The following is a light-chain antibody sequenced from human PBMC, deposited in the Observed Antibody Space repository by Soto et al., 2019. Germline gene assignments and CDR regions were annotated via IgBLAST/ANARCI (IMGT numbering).Light chain of an antibody. V-gene: IGKV1-5*03. CDR2: KAS. Sequence: DIQMTQSPSTLSASVGDRFTITCLASQSISSWLAWYQQKPGKAPKLLIYKASSLESGVPSRFSGSGSGTEFTLTISSLQPDDFATYYCQQYNSYWWTFGQGTLLEVK. J-gene: IGKJ5*01. CDR1: QSISSW. CDR3: QQYNSYWWT.